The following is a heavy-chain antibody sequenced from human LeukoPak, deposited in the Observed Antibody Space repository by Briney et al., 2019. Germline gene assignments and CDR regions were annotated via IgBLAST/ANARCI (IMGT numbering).Heavy chain of an antibody. CDR3: AKTFGWPFYFDY. V-gene: IGHV3-23*01. CDR2: ISGGGATT. D-gene: IGHD2/OR15-2a*01. CDR1: GFPFSSYG. J-gene: IGHJ4*02. Sequence: QPGGSLRLSCAASGFPFSSYGMGWVRQAPGKGLEGVSGISGGGATTYYEDSVKGRFTISRDNSKNTLHLDMSSLRAKDTAEYYCAKTFGWPFYFDYWGQGTLVTVSS.